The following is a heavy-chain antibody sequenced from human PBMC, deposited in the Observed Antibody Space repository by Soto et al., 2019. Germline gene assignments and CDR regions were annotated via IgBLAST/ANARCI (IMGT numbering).Heavy chain of an antibody. V-gene: IGHV1-3*01. Sequence: EASVKVSCKASGYTFTSSAIHWVRQAPGQSLEWMGWINAGNGNPTYSQKFQGRVTITGDTSASTVYMELSSLRSEDTAVYYCARMWNYPTPFDFWGQGTLVTVSS. CDR2: INAGNGNP. CDR3: ARMWNYPTPFDF. CDR1: GYTFTSSA. J-gene: IGHJ4*02. D-gene: IGHD1-7*01.